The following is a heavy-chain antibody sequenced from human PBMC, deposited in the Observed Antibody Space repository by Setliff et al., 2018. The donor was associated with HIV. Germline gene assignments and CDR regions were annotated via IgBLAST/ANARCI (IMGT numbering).Heavy chain of an antibody. Sequence: SETLSLTCNVSGGSISSGGYYWSWIRQPAGKGLEWIGHIYTSGSTNYNPSLKSRVTISIDTSKNQFSLKLSSVTAADTAVYYCARDRGGAAAGGYYYMDVWGKGTTVTVS. J-gene: IGHJ6*03. CDR3: ARDRGGAAAGGYYYMDV. V-gene: IGHV4-61*09. D-gene: IGHD6-13*01. CDR1: GGSISSGGYY. CDR2: IYTSGST.